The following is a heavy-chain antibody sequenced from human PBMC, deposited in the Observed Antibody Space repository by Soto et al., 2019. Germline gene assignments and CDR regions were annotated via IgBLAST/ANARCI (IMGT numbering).Heavy chain of an antibody. CDR1: GGSFSNYA. Sequence: QVQLVQSGPEMRKPGSSMKVSCKSSGGSFSNYAISWVRQAPGQGLEWLGGVIPVFNSANYAPKFQGRVTITADTSTSTAYMEVSSLAPDDTAVYYCGRRANRGMDVWGQGTTVTVSS. V-gene: IGHV1-69*06. CDR2: VIPVFNSA. J-gene: IGHJ6*02. CDR3: GRRANRGMDV. D-gene: IGHD2-8*01.